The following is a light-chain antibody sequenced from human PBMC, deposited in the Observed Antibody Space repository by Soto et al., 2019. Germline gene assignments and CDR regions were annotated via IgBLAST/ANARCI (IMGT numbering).Light chain of an antibody. V-gene: IGKV1-39*01. J-gene: IGKJ4*01. Sequence: DIQMTQSPSPLSASVGDRVTITCRASQTIRNYLNWYQQKPGEAPKLLIYAASSLQSGVPSRFSGSGSGTDFTLTINTLQPEDIATYYCQQSYSTPRFGGGTKVDIK. CDR2: AAS. CDR3: QQSYSTPR. CDR1: QTIRNY.